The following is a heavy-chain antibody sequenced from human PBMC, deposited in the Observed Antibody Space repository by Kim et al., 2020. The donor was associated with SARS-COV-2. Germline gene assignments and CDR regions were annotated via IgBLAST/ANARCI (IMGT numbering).Heavy chain of an antibody. D-gene: IGHD3-22*01. J-gene: IGHJ2*01. Sequence: GGSLRLSCAASGFTFSSYSMNWVRQAPGKGLEWVSSISSSSSYIYYADSVKGRFTISRDNAKNSLYLQMNSLRAEDTAVYYCASSDGYSHVDWYFDLWGRGTLVTVSS. CDR2: ISSSSSYI. CDR1: GFTFSSYS. V-gene: IGHV3-21*01. CDR3: ASSDGYSHVDWYFDL.